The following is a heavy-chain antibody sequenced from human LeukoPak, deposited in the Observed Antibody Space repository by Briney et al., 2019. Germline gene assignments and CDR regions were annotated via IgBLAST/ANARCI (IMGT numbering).Heavy chain of an antibody. CDR1: GGSFSGYY. V-gene: IGHV4-34*01. Sequence: PSETLSLTCAVYGGSFSGYYWGWIRQPPGKGLEWIGSIYHSGTTYYNPSLKSRVSISVDTSKIQFSLRLSSVTAADTAMYYCARGQLTYCSSTSCYGSTWFDPWGQGTLVTVSS. D-gene: IGHD2-2*01. CDR2: IYHSGTT. CDR3: ARGQLTYCSSTSCYGSTWFDP. J-gene: IGHJ5*02.